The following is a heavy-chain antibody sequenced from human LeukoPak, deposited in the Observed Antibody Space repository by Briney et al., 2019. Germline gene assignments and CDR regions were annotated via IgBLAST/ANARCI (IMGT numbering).Heavy chain of an antibody. CDR2: FDYSGNT. CDR3: ARKVRGDLWFGELGVYFDY. J-gene: IGHJ4*02. CDR1: GGSISSSSYY. V-gene: IGHV4-39*07. Sequence: SETLSLTCTVSGGSISSSSYYWGWIRQPPGKGLEWIGSFDYSGNTYYNPSLKSRVTISLDTSKNQFSLKLSSVTAADTAVYYCARKVRGDLWFGELGVYFDYWGQGTLVTVSS. D-gene: IGHD3-10*01.